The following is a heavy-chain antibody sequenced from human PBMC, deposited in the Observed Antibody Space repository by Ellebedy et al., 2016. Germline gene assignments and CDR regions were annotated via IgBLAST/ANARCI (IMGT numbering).Heavy chain of an antibody. D-gene: IGHD2-2*01. Sequence: GGSLRLXXAASGFTFSSYWMSWVRQAPGKGLEWVANIKQDGSEKYYVDSVKGRFTISRDNAKNSLYLQMNSLRAEDTAVYYCARVNQVPAALGDYYYYMDVWGKGTTVTVSS. CDR3: ARVNQVPAALGDYYYYMDV. V-gene: IGHV3-7*01. CDR2: IKQDGSEK. J-gene: IGHJ6*03. CDR1: GFTFSSYW.